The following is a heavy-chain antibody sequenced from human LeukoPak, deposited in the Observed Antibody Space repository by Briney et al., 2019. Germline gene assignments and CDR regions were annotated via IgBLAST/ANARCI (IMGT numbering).Heavy chain of an antibody. CDR1: GFTFSSYT. D-gene: IGHD5-24*01. J-gene: IGHJ5*02. Sequence: PGGSLRLSCAASGFTFSSYTMNWVRQAPGKGLEWVSSISSGGSSIFYADSVKGRFTISRDNARNSLFLQMNSLRAEDTAVYYCARASDPWLQLTWGQGTLVTVSS. V-gene: IGHV3-21*04. CDR2: ISSGGSSI. CDR3: ARASDPWLQLT.